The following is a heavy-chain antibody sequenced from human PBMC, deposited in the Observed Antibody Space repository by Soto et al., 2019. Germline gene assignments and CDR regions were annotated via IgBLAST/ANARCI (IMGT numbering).Heavy chain of an antibody. CDR1: GGSFSGYY. CDR3: AREPGYPRKFSTVTTPGRGYWYFDL. J-gene: IGHJ2*01. CDR2: INHSGST. D-gene: IGHD4-17*01. V-gene: IGHV4-34*01. Sequence: QVQLQQWGAGLLKPSETLSLTCAVYGGSFSGYYWSWIRQPPGKGLEWIGEINHSGSTNYNPSLKSRVTISVDTSKNQFSLKLSSVTAADTAVYYCAREPGYPRKFSTVTTPGRGYWYFDLWGRGTLFTVSS.